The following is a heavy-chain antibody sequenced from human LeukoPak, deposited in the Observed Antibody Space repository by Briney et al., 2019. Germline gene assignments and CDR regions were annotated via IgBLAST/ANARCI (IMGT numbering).Heavy chain of an antibody. D-gene: IGHD3-3*01. V-gene: IGHV1-69*13. CDR2: IIPILGTA. J-gene: IGHJ6*02. CDR1: GGTFSSYA. Sequence: SVKVSCKASGGTFSSYAISWVRQTPGQGLEWMGGIIPILGTANYAQKFQGRVTITADESTSTAYMELSSLRSEDTAVYYCAREWPSGVVISSDYYYGMDVWGQGTTVTVSS. CDR3: AREWPSGVVISSDYYYGMDV.